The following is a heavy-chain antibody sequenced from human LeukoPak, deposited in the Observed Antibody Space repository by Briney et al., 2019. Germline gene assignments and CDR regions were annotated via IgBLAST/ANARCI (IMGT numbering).Heavy chain of an antibody. CDR1: GFTFSSYG. D-gene: IGHD1-26*01. Sequence: GRSLRLSCAASGFTFSSYGMHWVRQAPGKGLEWVALTWYDGSKTYYVESVKGRFTISRDNSKNTLYLQINSLRAEDTAVYYCARDFGGSYYIDYWGQGALVTVSS. V-gene: IGHV3-33*01. CDR3: ARDFGGSYYIDY. CDR2: TWYDGSKT. J-gene: IGHJ4*02.